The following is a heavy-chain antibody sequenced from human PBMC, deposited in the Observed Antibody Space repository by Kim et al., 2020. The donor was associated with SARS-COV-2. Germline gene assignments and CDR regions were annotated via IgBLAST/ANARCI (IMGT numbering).Heavy chain of an antibody. V-gene: IGHV3-11*04. D-gene: IGHD3-9*01. CDR2: ITSSGATI. CDR1: GFTFSDFY. CDR3: ARNSLTGYPYAMDV. Sequence: GGSLRHSCAASGFTFSDFYMSWIRQAPGEGLEWLAYITSSGATIQYTESVQGRFTISRDNAKNSLYLQMNSLRANDTAVYYCARNSLTGYPYAMDVWG. J-gene: IGHJ6*02.